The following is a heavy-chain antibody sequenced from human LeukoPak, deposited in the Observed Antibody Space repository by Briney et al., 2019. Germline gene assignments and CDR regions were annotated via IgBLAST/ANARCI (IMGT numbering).Heavy chain of an antibody. CDR1: GYTFTSYY. Sequence: ASVKVSCKASGYTFTSYYMHWVRQAPGQGLEWMGIINPSGGSTSYAQKFQGRVTTTRDTSTSTVYMELSSLRSEDTAVYYCAREEETAMRTYNWFDPWGQGTLVTVSS. V-gene: IGHV1-46*01. J-gene: IGHJ5*02. CDR2: INPSGGST. CDR3: AREEETAMRTYNWFDP. D-gene: IGHD5-18*01.